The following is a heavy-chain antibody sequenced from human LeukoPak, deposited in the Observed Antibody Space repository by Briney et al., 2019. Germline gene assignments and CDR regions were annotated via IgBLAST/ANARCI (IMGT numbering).Heavy chain of an antibody. J-gene: IGHJ4*02. CDR3: ARSITMIVVIDY. CDR1: GYTFTGYY. CDR2: INPNSGGT. Sequence: ASVKVSCKASGYTFTGYYMHWVRQAPGQGLEWTGWINPNSGGTNYAQKFQGRVTMARDTSISTAYMELSRLRSDNTAVYYCARSITMIVVIDYWGQGTLVTVSS. D-gene: IGHD3-22*01. V-gene: IGHV1-2*02.